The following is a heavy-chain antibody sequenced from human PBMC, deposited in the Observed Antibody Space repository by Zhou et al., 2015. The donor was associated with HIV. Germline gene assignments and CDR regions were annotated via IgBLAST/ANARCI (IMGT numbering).Heavy chain of an antibody. CDR1: GYTFTGYY. Sequence: QVQLVQSGAEVKKPRASVKVSCKASGYTFTGYYMHWVRQAPGQGLEWMGWINPNSGGTNYAQKFQGWVTMTRDTSISTAYMELSRLRSDDTAVYYCARAPHYCSGGSCYSHFDYVGPGNPGHRLL. V-gene: IGHV1-2*04. CDR2: INPNSGGT. J-gene: IGHJ4*02. CDR3: ARAPHYCSGGSCYSHFDY. D-gene: IGHD2-15*01.